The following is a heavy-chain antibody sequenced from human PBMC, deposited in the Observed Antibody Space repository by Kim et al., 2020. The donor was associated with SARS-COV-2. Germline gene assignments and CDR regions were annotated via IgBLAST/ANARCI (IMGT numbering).Heavy chain of an antibody. CDR3: AREHEGRRARYFDY. Sequence: GGSLRLSCAASGLSVSSNYLSWVRQAPGKGLEWVAVISTGGGTSYADSVEGRFIIYRDNSKNTLFLQMNDLRAGDTAGYYCAREHEGRRARYFDYWGQGT. CDR2: ISTGGGT. J-gene: IGHJ4*03. CDR1: GLSVSSNY. V-gene: IGHV3-53*01.